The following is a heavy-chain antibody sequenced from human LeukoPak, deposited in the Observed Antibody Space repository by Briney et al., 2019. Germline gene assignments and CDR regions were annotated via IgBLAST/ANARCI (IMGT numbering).Heavy chain of an antibody. V-gene: IGHV3-48*03. Sequence: GGSLRLSCAASGFTFSSYEMNWVRQAPGKGLEWVSYISSGSTIYDADSVKGRFTISRDNAKKSLYLQMNSLRAEDTAVYYCARESIAVAGAPFDYWGQGTLVTVSS. CDR3: ARESIAVAGAPFDY. J-gene: IGHJ4*02. CDR2: ISSGSTI. CDR1: GFTFSSYE. D-gene: IGHD6-19*01.